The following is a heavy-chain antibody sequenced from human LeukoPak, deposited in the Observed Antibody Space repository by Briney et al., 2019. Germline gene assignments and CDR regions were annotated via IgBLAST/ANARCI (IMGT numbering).Heavy chain of an antibody. V-gene: IGHV4-38-2*02. CDR1: GYSISSGYH. Sequence: SETLSLTCVVSGYSISSGYHRGWIRQPPGKGLEWIGSVYRSGTTYYDPSLKSRVTISVDTSKNQISLKVRSVTAADTAMYYCARENWVFDYWGQGILVTVSS. D-gene: IGHD7-27*01. CDR2: VYRSGTT. CDR3: ARENWVFDY. J-gene: IGHJ4*02.